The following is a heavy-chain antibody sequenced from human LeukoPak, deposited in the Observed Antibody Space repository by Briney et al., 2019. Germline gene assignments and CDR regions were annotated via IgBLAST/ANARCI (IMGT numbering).Heavy chain of an antibody. CDR2: IYYSGST. CDR3: AGPGVYCSGGSCFGI. J-gene: IGHJ4*02. V-gene: IGHV4-39*01. CDR1: VGPISSSSYY. Sequence: SETLSLTCTFSVGPISSSSYYWGWIRRPPGEGLEWIGRIYYSGSTYYIPRLKSRVTISVDTSKNQFSLKLSSVTAADTAVYYCAGPGVYCSGGSCFGIWGQGTLVTVSS. D-gene: IGHD2-15*01.